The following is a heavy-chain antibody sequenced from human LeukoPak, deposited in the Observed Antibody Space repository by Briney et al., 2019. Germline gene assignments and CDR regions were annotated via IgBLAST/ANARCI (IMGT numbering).Heavy chain of an antibody. D-gene: IGHD3-10*01. CDR2: ISSSDNTI. J-gene: IGHJ4*02. CDR3: ARGAGGYFDY. CDR1: GLTFSSYE. Sequence: GGSLRLSCAASGLTFSSYEINWVRQAPGKGLEWVSYISSSDNTIYYADSVKGRFTISRDNAKNSLYLQMNSLRAEDTAVYYCARGAGGYFDYWGQGTLVTVSS. V-gene: IGHV3-48*03.